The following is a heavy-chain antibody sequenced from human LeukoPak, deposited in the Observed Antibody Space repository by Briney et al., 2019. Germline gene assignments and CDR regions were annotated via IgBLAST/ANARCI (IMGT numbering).Heavy chain of an antibody. CDR1: GGSFSSSSYY. CDR2: MYYSGST. CDR3: ARHFDRDGYKSNAFDI. Sequence: SETLSLTCTVSGGSFSSSSYYWGWIRQPPGKGLEWIGSMYYSGSTYYNASLRSRVTISVDTSKNQFSLKVSSVTAADTAVYYCARHFDRDGYKSNAFDIWGQGTMVTVSS. D-gene: IGHD5-24*01. J-gene: IGHJ3*02. V-gene: IGHV4-39*01.